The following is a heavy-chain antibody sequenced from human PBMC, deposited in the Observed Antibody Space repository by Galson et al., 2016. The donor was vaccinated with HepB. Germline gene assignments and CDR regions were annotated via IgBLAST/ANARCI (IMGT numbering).Heavy chain of an antibody. Sequence: TLSLTCTVSGGSISSGSYYWGWIRQPAGKGLEWIGRIYGSGGTYYNPSLESRATMSVDTPKNQFSLKLTSLTAADTAVYHCARGKNTGVGSTWDLYLEYWGQGTLVTVSS. V-gene: IGHV4-61*02. D-gene: IGHD6-13*01. CDR3: ARGKNTGVGSTWDLYLEY. CDR2: IYGSGGT. J-gene: IGHJ4*02. CDR1: GGSISSGSYY.